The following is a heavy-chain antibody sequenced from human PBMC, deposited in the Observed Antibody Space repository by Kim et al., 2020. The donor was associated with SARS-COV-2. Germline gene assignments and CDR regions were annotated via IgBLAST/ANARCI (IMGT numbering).Heavy chain of an antibody. CDR3: ARDHYYDSSGYDYLFDY. J-gene: IGHJ4*02. D-gene: IGHD3-22*01. V-gene: IGHV3-11*06. Sequence: VKGRFTISRDKAKNSLYLQMNSLRAEDTAVYYCARDHYYDSSGYDYLFDYWGQGTLVTVSS.